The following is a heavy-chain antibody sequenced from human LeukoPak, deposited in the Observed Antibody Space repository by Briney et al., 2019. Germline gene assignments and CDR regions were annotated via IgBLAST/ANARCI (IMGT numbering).Heavy chain of an antibody. CDR2: ISAYNGKT. D-gene: IGHD3-10*01. CDR3: ARFGGSGSQGNWFDP. CDR1: GYTFTSYG. J-gene: IGHJ5*02. V-gene: IGHV1-18*01. Sequence: ASVKVSCKASGYTFTSYGISWVRQAPGQGLEWMGWISAYNGKTNYAQKLQGRVTMTTDTSTSTAYMELRSLRSDDTAVYYCARFGGSGSQGNWFDPWGQGTLVTVSS.